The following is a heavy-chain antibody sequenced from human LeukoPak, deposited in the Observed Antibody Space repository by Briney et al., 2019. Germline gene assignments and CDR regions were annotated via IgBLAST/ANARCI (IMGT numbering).Heavy chain of an antibody. CDR2: ISGRGGST. CDR1: GFTFSSYA. V-gene: IGHV3-23*01. J-gene: IGHJ4*02. Sequence: GGSLRLSCAASGFTFSSYAMSWVRQAQGKGLEWVSAISGRGGSTYYADSVKGRFTISRDNSKNTLYLQMNSLRAEDTAVYYCAKDRMVRGVPGSFFDYWGQGTLVTVSS. D-gene: IGHD3-10*01. CDR3: AKDRMVRGVPGSFFDY.